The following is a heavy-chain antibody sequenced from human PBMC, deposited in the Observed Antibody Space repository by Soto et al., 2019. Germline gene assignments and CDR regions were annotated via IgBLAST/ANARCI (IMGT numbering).Heavy chain of an antibody. Sequence: SETLSLTCAVYGGSFSGYYWSWIRQPPGKGLEWIGEINHSGSTNYNPSLKSRVTISVDTSKNQFSLKLSSVTAADTAVYYCARYYDFWSGYLPYYSGMDVWGQGTTVTVSS. V-gene: IGHV4-34*01. CDR1: GGSFSGYY. CDR3: ARYYDFWSGYLPYYSGMDV. J-gene: IGHJ6*02. CDR2: INHSGST. D-gene: IGHD3-3*01.